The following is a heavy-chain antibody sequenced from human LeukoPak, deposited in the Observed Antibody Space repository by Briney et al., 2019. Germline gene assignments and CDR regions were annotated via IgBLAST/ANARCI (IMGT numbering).Heavy chain of an antibody. V-gene: IGHV1-18*01. CDR2: ISAYNGNT. CDR1: GYTFTSYG. D-gene: IGHD3-16*02. Sequence: ASVKVSCKASGYTFTSYGISWVRQAPGQGLEWMGWISAYNGNTNYAQKLQGRVTMTTDTSTSTAYMELRSLRSDDTAVYYCARDSGLRLGELSSDYWGQGTLVTVSS. J-gene: IGHJ4*02. CDR3: ARDSGLRLGELSSDY.